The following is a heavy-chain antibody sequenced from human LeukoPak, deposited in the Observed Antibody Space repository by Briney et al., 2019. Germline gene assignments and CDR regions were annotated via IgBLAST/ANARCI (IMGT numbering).Heavy chain of an antibody. CDR2: IYYSGST. Sequence: SETLSLTCTVSGGSISTSSYYWGWIRQPPGKGLEWIGSIYYSGSTYYNPSLKSRVTISVDTSKNQFSLKLSSVTAADTAVYYCARLGRLYSSSPGRIDYWGQGTLVTVSS. D-gene: IGHD6-6*01. CDR3: ARLGRLYSSSPGRIDY. V-gene: IGHV4-39*01. J-gene: IGHJ4*02. CDR1: GGSISTSSYY.